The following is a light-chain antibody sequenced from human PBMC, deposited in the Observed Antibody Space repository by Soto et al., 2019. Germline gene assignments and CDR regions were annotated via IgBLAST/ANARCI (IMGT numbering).Light chain of an antibody. CDR2: DAS. J-gene: IGKJ2*01. V-gene: IGKV1-5*01. CDR3: QQYDSYPYT. Sequence: DIQMTQSPSTLSASEGDRVTITCRASQSISSWLSWFQHKPGKAPRLLICDASNLESGVPSRFSASGSGTEFTLTISSLQPEDFATYYCQQYDSYPYTFGQGTKLEI. CDR1: QSISSW.